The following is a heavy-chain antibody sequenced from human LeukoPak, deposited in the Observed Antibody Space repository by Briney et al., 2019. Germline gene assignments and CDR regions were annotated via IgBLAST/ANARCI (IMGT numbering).Heavy chain of an antibody. CDR2: ISAYNGNT. CDR1: GYTFTSYG. J-gene: IGHJ3*02. V-gene: IGHV1-18*01. D-gene: IGHD2-2*01. Sequence: ASVKVSCKASGYTFTSYGISWVRQAPGQGLEWMGWISAYNGNTNYAQKLQGRVTMTTDTSTSTAYMGLRSLRSDDTAVYYCARDISSGYCSSTSCPSDAVDIWGQGTMVTVSS. CDR3: ARDISSGYCSSTSCPSDAVDI.